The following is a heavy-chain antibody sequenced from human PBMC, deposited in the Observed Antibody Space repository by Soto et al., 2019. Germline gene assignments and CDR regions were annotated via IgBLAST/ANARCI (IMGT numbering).Heavy chain of an antibody. CDR3: ARGGGFGELLSYYFDY. Sequence: SVKVYCKASGYPLTSYYMHLVRQAPGQGLEREGIINPSVGSTSYSQTFQGRVTMTEDTSTSPVYMEVTSLRSEDTAVYYCARGGGFGELLSYYFDYWGQGTLVTGSS. CDR1: GYPLTSYY. J-gene: IGHJ4*02. V-gene: IGHV1-46*01. CDR2: INPSVGST. D-gene: IGHD3-10*01.